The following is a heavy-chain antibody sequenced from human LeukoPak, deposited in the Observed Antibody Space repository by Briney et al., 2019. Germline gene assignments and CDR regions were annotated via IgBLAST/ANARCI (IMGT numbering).Heavy chain of an antibody. CDR3: ARDGVAAAANDAFNT. CDR1: GFTFSSYW. D-gene: IGHD6-13*01. CDR2: INSDGSST. V-gene: IGHV3-74*01. J-gene: IGHJ3*02. Sequence: PGGSLRLSCAASGFTFSSYWMNWVRQAPGKGLVWVSHINSDGSSTSYADSVKGRFTISRDNAKNTLYLQMNSLRAEDTAVYYCARDGVAAAANDAFNTWGQRTMLTVSS.